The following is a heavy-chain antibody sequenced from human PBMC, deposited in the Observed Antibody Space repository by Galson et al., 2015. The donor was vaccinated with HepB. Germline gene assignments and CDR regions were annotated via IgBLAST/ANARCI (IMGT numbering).Heavy chain of an antibody. CDR1: GFTVSSKY. V-gene: IGHV3-66*02. J-gene: IGHJ3*02. Sequence: SLRLSCAASGFTVSSKYMSWVRQAPGKGLEWLSIIYSDGNTYYADSVKGRFTISRDNSKNTLYLQVNSLRAEDTAVYHCARGLRGYYHTHAGAFDIWGQGTMVTVSS. CDR3: ARGLRGYYHTHAGAFDI. CDR2: IYSDGNT. D-gene: IGHD3-22*01.